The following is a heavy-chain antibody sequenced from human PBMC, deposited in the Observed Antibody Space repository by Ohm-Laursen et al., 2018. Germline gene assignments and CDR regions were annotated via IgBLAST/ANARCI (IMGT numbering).Heavy chain of an antibody. J-gene: IGHJ4*02. CDR3: ARKGHYYDSRGYPDY. D-gene: IGHD3-22*01. CDR2: ISSSSSTI. V-gene: IGHV3-48*01. CDR1: GFTFSDYS. Sequence: SLRLSCAAPGFTFSDYSMNWVRQAPGKGLEWVSYISSSSSTIYYADSVKGRFTISRDNVKNSLSLQMSSLRAEDTAMYYCARKGHYYDSRGYPDYWGQGTLVTVSS.